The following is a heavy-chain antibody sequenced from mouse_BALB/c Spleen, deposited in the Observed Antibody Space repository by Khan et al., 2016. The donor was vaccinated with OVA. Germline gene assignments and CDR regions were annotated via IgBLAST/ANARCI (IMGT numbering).Heavy chain of an antibody. J-gene: IGHJ3*01. V-gene: IGHV5-9-3*01. CDR1: GFTFSTYA. D-gene: IGHD2-1*01. Sequence: EVQLQESGGGLVKPGGSLKLSCAASGFTFSTYAMSWVRQTPEKRLEWVATISSDGDYTYYPDNVTGRFTISRDTAKNTLYLQMSSLRSEDTAMYYCARSPYGNFAYWGQGTLVTVSA. CDR3: ARSPYGNFAY. CDR2: ISSDGDYT.